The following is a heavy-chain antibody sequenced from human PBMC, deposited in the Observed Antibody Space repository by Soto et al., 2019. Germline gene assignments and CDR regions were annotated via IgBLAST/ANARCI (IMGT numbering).Heavy chain of an antibody. D-gene: IGHD6-19*01. CDR2: ISSTRTYI. CDR1: AFSLRDYS. Sequence: GGSLRLSCAVSAFSLRDYSMTWVRQAPGKGLEWVSSISSTRTYIYYADSLKGRFTISTDNAKNSLYLQMNSLRAEDTAVYYCARIIDRGGFYYFDYWGQGTLVTVSS. J-gene: IGHJ4*02. V-gene: IGHV3-21*01. CDR3: ARIIDRGGFYYFDY.